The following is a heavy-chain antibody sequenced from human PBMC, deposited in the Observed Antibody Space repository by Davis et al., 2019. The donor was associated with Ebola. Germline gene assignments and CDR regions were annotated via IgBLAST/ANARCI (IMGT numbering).Heavy chain of an antibody. V-gene: IGHV3-30*18. CDR3: AKDSVGATPYFDY. D-gene: IGHD1-26*01. CDR2: ISYDGSNK. Sequence: GGSLRLSCAASGFTFSSYGMHWVRQAPGKGLEWVAVISYDGSNKYYADSVKGRFTISRDNSKNTLYLQMNSLRAEDTAVYYCAKDSVGATPYFDYWGQGTLVTVSS. CDR1: GFTFSSYG. J-gene: IGHJ4*02.